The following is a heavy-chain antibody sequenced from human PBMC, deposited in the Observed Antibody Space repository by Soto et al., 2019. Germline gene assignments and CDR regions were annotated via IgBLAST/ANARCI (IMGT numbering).Heavy chain of an antibody. CDR2: ISYDGSNT. Sequence: GGSMRVSRGAAGFTCVGYGGHWVRQDPGKGLEWVAIISYDGSNTYYADSVKGRFTISRDNSKNTLYLQMNSLRAEDTSVYYCAKEGGLSGSYYISSSYYFDSWGQGTLVTVSS. D-gene: IGHD1-26*01. CDR1: GFTCVGYG. V-gene: IGHV3-30*18. CDR3: AKEGGLSGSYYISSSYYFDS. J-gene: IGHJ4*02.